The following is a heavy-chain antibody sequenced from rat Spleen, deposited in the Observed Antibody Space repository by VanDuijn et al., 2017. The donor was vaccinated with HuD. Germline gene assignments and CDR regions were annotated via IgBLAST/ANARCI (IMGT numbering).Heavy chain of an antibody. CDR1: GFTFNYYW. CDR3: ARETGYNSYFDY. CDR2: ISTGGGNT. D-gene: IGHD1-4*01. J-gene: IGHJ2*01. V-gene: IGHV5S13*01. Sequence: EVQLVESGGGLVQPGRSLKLSCITSGFTFNYYWMTWIRQAPTKGLEWVASISTGGGNTYYRDSVKGRFTISRDNAKNTLYLQIDSLRSEDTATYYCARETGYNSYFDYWGQGVMVTVSS.